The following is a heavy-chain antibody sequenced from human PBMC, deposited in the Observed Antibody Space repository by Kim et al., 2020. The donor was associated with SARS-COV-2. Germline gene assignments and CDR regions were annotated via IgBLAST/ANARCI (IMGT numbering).Heavy chain of an antibody. CDR2: ISSSSSYI. CDR1: GFTFSSYS. D-gene: IGHD3-10*01. V-gene: IGHV3-21*01. CDR3: ARRIITMIRGGAQRFDP. J-gene: IGHJ5*02. Sequence: GGSLRLSCAASGFTFSSYSMNWVRQAPGKGLEWVSSISSSSSYIYYADSVKGRFTISRDNAKNSLYLQMNSLRAEDTAVYYCARRIITMIRGGAQRFDPWGQGTLVTVSS.